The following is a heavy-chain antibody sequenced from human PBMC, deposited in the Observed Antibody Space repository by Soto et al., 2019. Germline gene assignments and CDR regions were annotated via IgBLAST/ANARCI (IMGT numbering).Heavy chain of an antibody. J-gene: IGHJ5*01. CDR2: IYHSGST. Sequence: SETLSLTCAVSSYSISCGFYWAWIRQPPGKGREWIGNIYHSGSTHYNPSLKSRVTMSVDTSKNNFSLRLTSVTAADPAVYYCARLKIVEYLFDSWGQG. CDR3: ARLKIVEYLFDS. D-gene: IGHD2-15*01. CDR1: SYSISCGFY. V-gene: IGHV4-38-2*01.